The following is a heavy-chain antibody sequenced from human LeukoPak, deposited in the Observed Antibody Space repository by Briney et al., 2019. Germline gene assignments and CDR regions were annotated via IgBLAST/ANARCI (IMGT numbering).Heavy chain of an antibody. Sequence: GGSLRLSCAASGFTFSGSAMHWVRQASGKGLEWVGRIRSKANSYATAYAASVKGRFTISRDDSKNTAYLQMNSLKTEDTAVYYCTSGYSGYDSYYYGMDVWGQGTTVTVSS. V-gene: IGHV3-73*01. D-gene: IGHD5-12*01. CDR3: TSGYSGYDSYYYGMDV. J-gene: IGHJ6*02. CDR2: IRSKANSYAT. CDR1: GFTFSGSA.